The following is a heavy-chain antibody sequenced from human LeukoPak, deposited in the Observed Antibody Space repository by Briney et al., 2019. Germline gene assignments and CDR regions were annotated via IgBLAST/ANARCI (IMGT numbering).Heavy chain of an antibody. Sequence: GGSLRLSCAASGFTFSDYYMSWIRQDPGKGLEWVSYISSSSSYTNYADSVKGRFTISRDNAKNSLYLQMNSLRAEDTAVYYCARAGSDYYGSGSYPDYWGQGTLVTVSS. D-gene: IGHD3-10*01. CDR2: ISSSSSYT. V-gene: IGHV3-11*05. CDR3: ARAGSDYYGSGSYPDY. J-gene: IGHJ4*02. CDR1: GFTFSDYY.